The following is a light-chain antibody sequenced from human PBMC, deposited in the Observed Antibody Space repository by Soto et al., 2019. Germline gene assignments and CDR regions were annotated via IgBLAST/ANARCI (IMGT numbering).Light chain of an antibody. CDR3: AAWDDSLNAYV. V-gene: IGLV1-44*01. CDR2: SNN. J-gene: IGLJ1*01. CDR1: SANIGSNA. Sequence: QSALAQPPSASGTPGQTATISCSGTSANIGSNAVNWYQQLPGTAPKLLIYSNNQRPSGVPDRFSGSKYGTSASLAITGLQSEDEADYYCAAWDDSLNAYVFXTGTKLTVL.